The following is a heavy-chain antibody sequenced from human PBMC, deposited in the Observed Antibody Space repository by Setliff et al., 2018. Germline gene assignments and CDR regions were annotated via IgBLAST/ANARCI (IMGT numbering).Heavy chain of an antibody. CDR1: GFTFSSYG. CDR2: IWYDGSNK. V-gene: IGHV3-33*06. J-gene: IGHJ4*02. CDR3: AKGGAYYYDSSGYYD. Sequence: GGSLRLSCAASGFTFSSYGMHWVRQAPGKGLEWVAVIWYDGSNKYYADSVKGRFTISRDNSKNTLYLQMNSLRAEDTAVYYCAKGGAYYYDSSGYYDWGQGTLVTVSS. D-gene: IGHD3-22*01.